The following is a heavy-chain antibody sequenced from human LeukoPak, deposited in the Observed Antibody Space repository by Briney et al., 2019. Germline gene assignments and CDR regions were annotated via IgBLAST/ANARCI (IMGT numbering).Heavy chain of an antibody. CDR3: AKDLPSFRLDP. CDR1: GFTFSAYS. V-gene: IGHV3-48*01. CDR2: ITSTSNFI. Sequence: GGSLTLSCTAYGFTFSAYSMNWVRQAPGKGLEWLSIITSTSNFIYYADSVKGRFTISRDNSKNTLYLQMNSLTAEDTAVYYCAKDLPSFRLDPWGQGTLVTVSS. D-gene: IGHD2/OR15-2a*01. J-gene: IGHJ5*02.